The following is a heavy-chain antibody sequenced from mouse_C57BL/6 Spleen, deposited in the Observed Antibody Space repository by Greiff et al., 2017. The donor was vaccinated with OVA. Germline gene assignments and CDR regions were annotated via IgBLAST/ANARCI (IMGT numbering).Heavy chain of an antibody. J-gene: IGHJ3*01. CDR3: ARSPIYYDYDGVAY. Sequence: EVKLMESGPELVKPGASVKISCKASGYSFTDYNMNWVKQSNGKSLEWIGVINPNYGTTSYNQKFKGKATLTVDQSSSTAYMQLNSLTSEDSAVYYCARSPIYYDYDGVAYWGQGTLVTVSA. V-gene: IGHV1-39*01. CDR1: GYSFTDYN. CDR2: INPNYGTT. D-gene: IGHD2-4*01.